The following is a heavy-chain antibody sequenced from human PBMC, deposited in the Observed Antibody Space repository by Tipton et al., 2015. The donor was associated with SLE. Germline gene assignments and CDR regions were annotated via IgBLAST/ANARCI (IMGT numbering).Heavy chain of an antibody. D-gene: IGHD1-26*01. J-gene: IGHJ3*02. Sequence: TLSLTCTVSGGSISGGTYYWSWIRQPAGKGLEWIGHFYSSGTNYNPSLMSRVTISADMSKNHFSLKLSSVTAADTAVYYCASGGYYVGASDIWGQGKMVTVSS. V-gene: IGHV4-61*09. CDR3: ASGGYYVGASDI. CDR1: GGSISGGTYY. CDR2: FYSSGT.